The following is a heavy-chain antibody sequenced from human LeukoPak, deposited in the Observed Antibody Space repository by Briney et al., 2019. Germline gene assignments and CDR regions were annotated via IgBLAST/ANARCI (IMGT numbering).Heavy chain of an antibody. D-gene: IGHD2-15*01. Sequence: PGGSLRLSCAVSGFTVSTYYMSWVRQVPGKGLEWVSVIYSGGSTYYADSVKGRFTISRDNSKNTLYLQMNSLRAEDTAVYYCAKAGAVVVVAAKYFDYWGQGTLVTVSS. CDR1: GFTVSTYY. J-gene: IGHJ4*02. CDR3: AKAGAVVVVAAKYFDY. CDR2: IYSGGST. V-gene: IGHV3-66*01.